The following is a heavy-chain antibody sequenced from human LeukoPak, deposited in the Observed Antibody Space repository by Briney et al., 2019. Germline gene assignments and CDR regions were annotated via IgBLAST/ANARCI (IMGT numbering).Heavy chain of an antibody. Sequence: PGGSLRLSCAASGFTVSSNYMSWVRQAPGKGLEWVSVIYSGGSTYYADSVKGRFTISRDNSKSTLYLQMNSLRAEDTAVYYCATGIVVVLGGAFDIWGQGTMVTVSS. D-gene: IGHD2-2*01. J-gene: IGHJ3*02. CDR3: ATGIVVVLGGAFDI. CDR1: GFTVSSNY. CDR2: IYSGGST. V-gene: IGHV3-53*01.